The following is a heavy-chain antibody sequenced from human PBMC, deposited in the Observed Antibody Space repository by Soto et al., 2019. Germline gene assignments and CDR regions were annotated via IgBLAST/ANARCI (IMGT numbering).Heavy chain of an antibody. D-gene: IGHD2-2*01. CDR3: AGASVGYCSSTSCYGYYYYGMDV. Sequence: GGSLRLSCAASGFTFSSYSMNWVRQAPGKGLEWVSYISSSSSTIYYADSVKGRFTISRDNAKNSLYLQMNSLRDEDTAVYYCAGASVGYCSSTSCYGYYYYGMDVWGQGTTVTVSS. CDR2: ISSSSSTI. V-gene: IGHV3-48*02. J-gene: IGHJ6*02. CDR1: GFTFSSYS.